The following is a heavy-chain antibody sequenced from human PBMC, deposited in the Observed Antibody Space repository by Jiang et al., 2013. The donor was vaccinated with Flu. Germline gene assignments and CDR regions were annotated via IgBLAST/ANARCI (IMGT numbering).Heavy chain of an antibody. J-gene: IGHJ4*02. CDR3: ARDRKYDSSGYYQFDY. Sequence: SGAEVKKPGASVKVSCKASGYTFTSYGISWVRQAPGQGLEWMGWISAYNGNTNYAQKLQGRVTMTTDTSTSTAYMELRSLRSDDTAVYYCARDRKYDSSGYYQFDYWGQGTLVTVSS. CDR1: GYTFTSYG. D-gene: IGHD3-22*01. V-gene: IGHV1-18*04. CDR2: ISAYNGNT.